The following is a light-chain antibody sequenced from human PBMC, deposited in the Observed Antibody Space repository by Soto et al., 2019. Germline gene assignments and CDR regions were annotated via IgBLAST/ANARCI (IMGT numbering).Light chain of an antibody. CDR1: QDIHRY. CDR2: GAS. Sequence: DIQMTQSPVSLSASVGDRVTITCRSSQDIHRYLAWFQQKPGTAPKVLISGASDLHGGVPSRFSGSGSRTDFTLTITHLQSEDFATYYCQHDLIYPITFGQGTRLEVK. CDR3: QHDLIYPIT. J-gene: IGKJ5*01. V-gene: IGKV1-16*01.